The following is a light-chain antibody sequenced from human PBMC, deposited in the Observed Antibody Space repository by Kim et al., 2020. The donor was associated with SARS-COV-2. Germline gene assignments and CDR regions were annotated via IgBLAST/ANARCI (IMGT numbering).Light chain of an antibody. Sequence: VVAGKAASSTWGGNNHGRKRVLWYEPKPRQAPVLVIFYDSARTSGILARFCGSKSGNAASLTMIWVVARDEADYFCQVWDVGHPMFGGATQLTVL. J-gene: IGLJ3*02. CDR2: YDS. CDR1: NHGRKR. CDR3: QVWDVGHPM. V-gene: IGLV3-21*04.